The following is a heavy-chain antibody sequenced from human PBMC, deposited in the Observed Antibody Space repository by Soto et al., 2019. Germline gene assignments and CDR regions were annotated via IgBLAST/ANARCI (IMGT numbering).Heavy chain of an antibody. V-gene: IGHV4-39*01. CDR1: GGSIRSSSYY. CDR3: ARQHPSVVRGTDYMDV. D-gene: IGHD3-10*01. J-gene: IGHJ6*03. Sequence: SQTLSLPCTVSGGSIRSSSYYWGWIRQPPGKGLEWIGSIYYSGSTYYNPSLKSRVTISVDTSKNQFSLKLSSVTAADTAVYYCARQHPSVVRGTDYMDVWGKGTTVTVSS. CDR2: IYYSGST.